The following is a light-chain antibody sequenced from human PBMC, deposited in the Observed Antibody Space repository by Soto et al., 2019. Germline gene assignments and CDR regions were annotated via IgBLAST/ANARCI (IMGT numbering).Light chain of an antibody. CDR3: QQLNSYPIT. J-gene: IGKJ5*01. CDR2: AAS. Sequence: GARVTMTCRARQGISSYLAWYQQKPGKAPKLLIYAASTLQSGVPSRFSGSGSGTEFTLTISSLQPEDFATYYCQQLNSYPITFGQRTRLAIK. V-gene: IGKV1-9*01. CDR1: QGISSY.